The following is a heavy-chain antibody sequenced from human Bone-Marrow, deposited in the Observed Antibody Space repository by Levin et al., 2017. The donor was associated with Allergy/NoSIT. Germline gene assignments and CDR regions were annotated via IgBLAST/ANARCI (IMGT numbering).Heavy chain of an antibody. CDR2: IYTSGSA. V-gene: IGHV4-61*09. J-gene: IGHJ6*03. CDR3: AREPALSYYYYYMDV. D-gene: IGHD1-14*01. CDR1: GGSIRSGSYY. Sequence: LRLSCTVSGGSIRSGSYYWSWIRQPAGKGLEWIGHIYTSGSANYNPSLQSRVTIALDTSKNKFSLKLSSVTAADTAVYYCAREPALSYYYYYMDVWGNGTTVTVSS.